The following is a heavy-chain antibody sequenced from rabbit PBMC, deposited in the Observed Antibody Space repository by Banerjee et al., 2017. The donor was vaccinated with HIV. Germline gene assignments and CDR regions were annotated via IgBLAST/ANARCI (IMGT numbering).Heavy chain of an antibody. Sequence: QLVEYGGGLVQPEGSLTLTCKASGFDFSSSYYMCWVRQAPGKGLEWIGCIYTGSGSTYYASWVTGRFTVSKTSSTTVTLQMTSLTAADTATYFCARYDTYGGANYGYADLWGPGTLVTVS. CDR1: GFDFSSSYY. D-gene: IGHD6-1*01. J-gene: IGHJ4*01. CDR3: ARYDTYGGANYGYADL. V-gene: IGHV1S45*01. CDR2: IYTGSGST.